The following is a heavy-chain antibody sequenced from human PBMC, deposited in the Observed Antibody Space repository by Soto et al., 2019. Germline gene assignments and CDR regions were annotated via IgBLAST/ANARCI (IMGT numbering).Heavy chain of an antibody. CDR2: ISTYNSRT. CDR1: GYTFTSHG. V-gene: IGHV1-18*04. Sequence: QDQLVQSGAEVKKPGASVKISCEASGYTFTSHGISWVRQAPGQGLEWLGWISTYNSRTHYAQKVQGIVTMTTDTSTSTAYLDLRSLTFDDTAVYYCARARYCASPSCYKHYYYGMDTWGQGTTVTVSS. D-gene: IGHD2-2*02. J-gene: IGHJ6*02. CDR3: ARARYCASPSCYKHYYYGMDT.